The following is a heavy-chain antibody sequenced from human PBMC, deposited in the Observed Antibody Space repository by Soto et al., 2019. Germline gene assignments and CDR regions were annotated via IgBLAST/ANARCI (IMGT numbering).Heavy chain of an antibody. J-gene: IGHJ4*02. CDR2: ISSNGCST. V-gene: IGHV3-64*01. D-gene: IGHD4-17*01. CDR3: ASDRYGDYSDY. CDR1: GFTFSSYA. Sequence: EVQLVESGGGLVQPGGSLRLSCAASGFTFSSYAMHWVRQAPGKGLEYVSAISSNGCSTYYANSVKCRLSISRDTSKHPLSLQLRGPRAEEMAVCSRASDRYGDYSDYLGQGTLVTVFS.